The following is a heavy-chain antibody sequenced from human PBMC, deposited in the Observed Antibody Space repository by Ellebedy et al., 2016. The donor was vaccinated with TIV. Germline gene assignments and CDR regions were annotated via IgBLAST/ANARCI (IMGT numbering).Heavy chain of an antibody. CDR1: GFIFNNYW. J-gene: IGHJ6*02. Sequence: GESLKISCTASGFIFNNYWMSWVRQAPGKGLEWVANIKQDGGEKYYVDSVKGRFTISRDNADNSLYLQMNSLRAEDTAVYYCARGGYNYSNNYYYYYGMDVWGQGTTVTVSS. CDR2: IKQDGGEK. D-gene: IGHD5-18*01. V-gene: IGHV3-7*03. CDR3: ARGGYNYSNNYYYYYGMDV.